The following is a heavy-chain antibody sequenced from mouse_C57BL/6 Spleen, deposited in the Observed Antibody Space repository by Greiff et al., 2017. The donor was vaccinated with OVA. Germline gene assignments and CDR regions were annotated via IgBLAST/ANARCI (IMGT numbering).Heavy chain of an antibody. Sequence: QVQLQQPGAELVKPGASVKMSCKASGYTFTSYWITWVKQRPGQGLEWIGDIYPGSGSTNYNEKFKSKATLTVDTSSSTAYMQLSSLTSEDSAVYYCARNSYGKGYFDYWGQGTTLIVSS. CDR3: ARNSYGKGYFDY. D-gene: IGHD2-1*01. CDR1: GYTFTSYW. CDR2: IYPGSGST. V-gene: IGHV1-55*01. J-gene: IGHJ2*01.